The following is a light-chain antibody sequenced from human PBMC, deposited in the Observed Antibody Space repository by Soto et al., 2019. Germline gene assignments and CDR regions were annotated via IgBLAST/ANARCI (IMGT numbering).Light chain of an antibody. J-gene: IGKJ5*01. CDR2: AAS. V-gene: IGKV1-6*01. CDR1: QNIRND. Sequence: AIQMTQSPSSLSASVGDRVTITCRASQNIRNDLGWYQQKPGKAPKLLIYAASTLHSGVPSRFSGSGSGTDFTLTISSLQPEDFATYYCQQLDNFPLTFGQGTRLEIK. CDR3: QQLDNFPLT.